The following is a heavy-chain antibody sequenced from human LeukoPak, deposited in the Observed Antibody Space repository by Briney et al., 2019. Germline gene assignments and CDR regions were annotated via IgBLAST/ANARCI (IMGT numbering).Heavy chain of an antibody. D-gene: IGHD2-15*01. CDR2: IIPIFGTA. J-gene: IGHJ4*02. CDR3: ARAPGYRSGGRCLDH. V-gene: IGHV1-69*05. Sequence: SVKVSCKASGGTFSSYAISWVRQAPGQGREWMGRIIPIFGTANYAQKFQGRVTITTDESTSTAYMELSSLRSEDTAVYYCARAPGYRSGGRCLDHWGQGTLVTVSS. CDR1: GGTFSSYA.